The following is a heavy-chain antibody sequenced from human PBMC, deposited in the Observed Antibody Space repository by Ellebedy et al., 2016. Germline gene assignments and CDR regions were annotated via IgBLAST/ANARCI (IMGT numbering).Heavy chain of an antibody. CDR3: ARRGAIGVDIWYYYMDV. J-gene: IGHJ6*03. V-gene: IGHV3-30*03. D-gene: IGHD2-2*01. CDR2: ISYDGSNT. CDR1: GFTFSTYG. Sequence: GESLKISCAASGFTFSTYGMHWVRKAPGKGLEWVAVISYDGSNTYYADSVKGRFTISRDNAKKSLFLQMNSLRAEDTAVYYCARRGAIGVDIWYYYMDVWGKGTTVTVAS.